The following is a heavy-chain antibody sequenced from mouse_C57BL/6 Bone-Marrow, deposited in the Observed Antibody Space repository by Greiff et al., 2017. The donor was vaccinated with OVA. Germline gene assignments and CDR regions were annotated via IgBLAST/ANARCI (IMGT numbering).Heavy chain of an antibody. D-gene: IGHD2-5*01. Sequence: VQLQQSGAELARPGASVKLSCKASGYTFTSYGISWVKQRPGQGLEWIGEIYPRSGNTYYNEKFKGKATLTADKSSSTAYMELRSLTSEDSAVYFCARAAYYSNHGGFAYWGQGTLVTVSA. CDR1: GYTFTSYG. V-gene: IGHV1-81*01. CDR2: IYPRSGNT. J-gene: IGHJ3*01. CDR3: ARAAYYSNHGGFAY.